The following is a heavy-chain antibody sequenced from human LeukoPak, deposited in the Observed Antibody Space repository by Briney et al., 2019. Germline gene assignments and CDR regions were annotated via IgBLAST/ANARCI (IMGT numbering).Heavy chain of an antibody. CDR3: ARGFYGSGGYYPYYFDY. CDR2: ITWNGGSS. V-gene: IGHV3-20*04. CDR1: GFTFEDYG. J-gene: IGHJ4*02. D-gene: IGHD3-10*01. Sequence: PGGSLRLSCAASGFTFEDYGMSWLRQAPGKGLEWVSGITWNGGSSSYADSVQGRFTISRDNANNSLYLQMNSLRAEDTALYYCARGFYGSGGYYPYYFDYWGQGTLVTVS.